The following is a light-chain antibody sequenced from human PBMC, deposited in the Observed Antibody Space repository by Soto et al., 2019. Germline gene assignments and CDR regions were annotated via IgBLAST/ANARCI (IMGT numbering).Light chain of an antibody. V-gene: IGLV2-14*01. CDR1: SSDVGGYNY. Sequence: QSALTQPASVSGSPVQSITISCTGTSSDVGGYNYVSWYQQHPGKAPKLMIYEVSNRPSGVSNRFSGSKSGNTASLTISGLQAEDEADYYCSSSPSSSTLVFGGGTKLTVL. CDR2: EVS. J-gene: IGLJ3*02. CDR3: SSSPSSSTLV.